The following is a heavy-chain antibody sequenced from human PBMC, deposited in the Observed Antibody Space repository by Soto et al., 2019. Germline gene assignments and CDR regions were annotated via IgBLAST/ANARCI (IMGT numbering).Heavy chain of an antibody. CDR2: IYPGGST. D-gene: IGHD2-15*01. J-gene: IGHJ4*02. CDR3: ARASVGPPGGGSWIMPFDF. CDR1: GGSINNYY. V-gene: IGHV4-4*07. Sequence: KASETLSLTCSVSGGSINNYYWSWIRQSAGKGLEWIGRIYPGGSTNYNPSLKSRVTMSVDTSKNQFSLRLTSVTAADTAVYYCARASVGPPGGGSWIMPFDFWGQGTRVTVSS.